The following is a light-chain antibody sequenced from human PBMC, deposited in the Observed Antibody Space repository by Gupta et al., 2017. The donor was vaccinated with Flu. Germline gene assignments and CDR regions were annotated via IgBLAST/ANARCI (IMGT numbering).Light chain of an antibody. Sequence: ALGQTASMTCGGYNIGTRNVHWYQQKPGQAPVLVIFRDSTRPSGIPERFSGSNSGNTATLTIRRAQAEDEAEYYCQVWDTSAYVFGTGTRVTVL. J-gene: IGLJ1*01. CDR3: QVWDTSAYV. V-gene: IGLV3-9*01. CDR1: NIGTRN. CDR2: RDS.